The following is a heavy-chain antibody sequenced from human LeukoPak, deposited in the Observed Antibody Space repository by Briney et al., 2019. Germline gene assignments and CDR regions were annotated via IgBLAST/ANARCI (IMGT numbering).Heavy chain of an antibody. D-gene: IGHD1-14*01. V-gene: IGHV4-39*01. CDR1: GGSISGSSYY. J-gene: IGHJ6*03. CDR3: ARHGTAPYYYHYYMDV. CDR2: IYYSGST. Sequence: PSETLSLTCTVSGGSISGSSYYWGWIRQPPGKGLEWIGSIYYSGSTYYNPSLKCRVTISVDTSKNQFSLKLSSVTAVDTAVYYCARHGTAPYYYHYYMDVWAKGPRSPSP.